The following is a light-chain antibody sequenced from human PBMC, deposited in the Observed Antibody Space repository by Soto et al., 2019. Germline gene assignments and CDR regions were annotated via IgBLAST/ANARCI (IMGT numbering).Light chain of an antibody. V-gene: IGKV3-20*01. J-gene: IGKJ4*01. CDR1: QSVSNSY. CDR3: LQYRSSPLT. CDR2: GAS. Sequence: EIVLTQSPGTLSLSPGERATLSCRASQSVSNSYLAWYQQKPGQAVRLLIYGASSRATGIPDRFSGSGSGTHFTVTFLSQEPEDASVYYSLQYRSSPLTFGGGTKVEIE.